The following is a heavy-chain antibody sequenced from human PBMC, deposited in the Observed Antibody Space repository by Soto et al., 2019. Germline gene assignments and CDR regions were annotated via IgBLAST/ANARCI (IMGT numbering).Heavy chain of an antibody. CDR2: ISYDGSNK. J-gene: IGHJ4*02. CDR1: GFTFSSYA. V-gene: IGHV3-30-3*01. Sequence: LRLSCAASGFTFSSYAMHWVRQAPGKGLEWVAVISYDGSNKYYADSVKGRFTISRDNSKNTLYLQMNSLRAEDTAVYYCAREEVPDSGSYHYWGQGTLVTVSS. CDR3: AREEVPDSGSYHY. D-gene: IGHD1-26*01.